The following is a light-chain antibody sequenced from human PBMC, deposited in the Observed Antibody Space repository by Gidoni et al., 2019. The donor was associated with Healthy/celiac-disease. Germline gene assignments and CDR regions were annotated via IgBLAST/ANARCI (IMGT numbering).Light chain of an antibody. J-gene: IGKJ4*01. V-gene: IGKV1-5*03. CDR1: QSISSW. Sequence: DIQTNQSPSTLSASVGDRVTITCRASQSISSWLAWYQQKPGKAPKLLIYKASSLESGVPSSFSGSGSGTEFTLTISSLQPDDFATYYCQQYNSYSLTFGGGTKVEIK. CDR2: KAS. CDR3: QQYNSYSLT.